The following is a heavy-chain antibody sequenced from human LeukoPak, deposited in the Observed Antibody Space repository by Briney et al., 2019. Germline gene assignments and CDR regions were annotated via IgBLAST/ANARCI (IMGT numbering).Heavy chain of an antibody. CDR3: ARIIAVAGTGGWFDP. CDR1: GGSISSYY. V-gene: IGHV4-59*08. CDR2: IYYSGST. Sequence: PSETLSLTCTVSGGSISSYYWSWIRQPPGKGLEWIGYIYYSGSTNYNPSLKSRVTISVDTSKNQFSLKLSSVTAADTAVYYCARIIAVAGTGGWFDPWGQGTLVTVSS. J-gene: IGHJ5*02. D-gene: IGHD6-19*01.